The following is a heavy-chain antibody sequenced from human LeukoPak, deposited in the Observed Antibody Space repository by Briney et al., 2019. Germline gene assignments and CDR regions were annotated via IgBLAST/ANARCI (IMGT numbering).Heavy chain of an antibody. V-gene: IGHV3-9*01. CDR3: VKDAGIAARPWYFDH. CDR1: GFTFDVYA. J-gene: IGHJ4*02. CDR2: IRYNYEII. Sequence: GRSLRLSCAASGFTFDVYAIDCVRHTPGEGLECVLGIRYNYEIIDYAESLRGRFTISRDNGKSLLYLQMNSLRPEDTALYYCVKDAGIAARPWYFDHWGQGSPVIVSS. D-gene: IGHD6-6*01.